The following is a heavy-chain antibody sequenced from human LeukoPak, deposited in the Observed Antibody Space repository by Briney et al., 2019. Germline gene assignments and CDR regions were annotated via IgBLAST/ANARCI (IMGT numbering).Heavy chain of an antibody. CDR3: ARDRGLNYDFWSGYSGRLFDY. CDR2: ISAYNGNT. J-gene: IGHJ4*02. Sequence: ASVKVSCKASGYTFTSYGISWVRQAPGQGLEWMGWISAYNGNTNYAQKLQGRVTMTTDTSTSTAYMELRSLRSDDTAVYYCARDRGLNYDFWSGYSGRLFDYWGQGTLVTVSS. V-gene: IGHV1-18*01. D-gene: IGHD3-3*01. CDR1: GYTFTSYG.